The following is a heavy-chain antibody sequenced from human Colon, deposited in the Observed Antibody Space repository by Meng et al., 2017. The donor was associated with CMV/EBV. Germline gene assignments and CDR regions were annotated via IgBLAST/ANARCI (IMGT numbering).Heavy chain of an antibody. Sequence: LTGAASGFIFSGYSVSWVRQAPGKGLEWVSFISSSGSFIYYADSVKGRFIISRDNVRNSVSLQMNSLRAEDTAVYYCARGRDCSGGSCIFDLWGQGALVTVSS. J-gene: IGHJ4*02. CDR2: ISSSGSFI. CDR3: ARGRDCSGGSCIFDL. CDR1: GFIFSGYS. V-gene: IGHV3-21*01. D-gene: IGHD2-15*01.